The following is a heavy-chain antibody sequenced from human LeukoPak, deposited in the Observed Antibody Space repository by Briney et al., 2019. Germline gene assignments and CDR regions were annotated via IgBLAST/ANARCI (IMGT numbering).Heavy chain of an antibody. CDR1: GGSISSYY. Sequence: SETLSLTCTVSGGSISSYYWSWIRQPPGRGLEWIGYIYYSGSTNYNPSLKSRVTISVDTSKNQFPLKLSSVTAADTAVYYCARRPTTVRIFDYWGQGTLVTVSS. CDR2: IYYSGST. V-gene: IGHV4-59*08. CDR3: ARRPTTVRIFDY. J-gene: IGHJ4*02. D-gene: IGHD4-17*01.